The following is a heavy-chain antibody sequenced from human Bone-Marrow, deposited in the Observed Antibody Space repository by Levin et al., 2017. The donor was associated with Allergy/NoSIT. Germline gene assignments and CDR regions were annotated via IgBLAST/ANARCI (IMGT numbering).Heavy chain of an antibody. V-gene: IGHV3-7*01. Sequence: GESLKIYCAASGFMFRTSWMDWVRHSPVKGLEWVAKINGDGSEKSYVDSVRGRFIVSRDNARNSLYLQMNSLRAEDTAIYYCTRDAHWAFDDWGQGAQVTVSS. CDR3: TRDAHWAFDD. J-gene: IGHJ4*02. D-gene: IGHD3-16*01. CDR2: INGDGSEK. CDR1: GFMFRTSW.